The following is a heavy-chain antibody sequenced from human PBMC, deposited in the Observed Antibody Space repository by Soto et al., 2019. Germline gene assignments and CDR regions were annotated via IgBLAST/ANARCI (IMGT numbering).Heavy chain of an antibody. Sequence: QVQLVQSGAEVKKPGASVKVSCKASGYTFTGYYMHWVRQAPGQGLEWMGWINPNSGGTSYAQKFQGRVTMTRDTSTSTVYMELSSLRSEDTAVYYCAREFPGDYYFDYWGQGTLVTVSS. J-gene: IGHJ4*02. V-gene: IGHV1-2*02. CDR1: GYTFTGYY. D-gene: IGHD7-27*01. CDR2: INPNSGGT. CDR3: AREFPGDYYFDY.